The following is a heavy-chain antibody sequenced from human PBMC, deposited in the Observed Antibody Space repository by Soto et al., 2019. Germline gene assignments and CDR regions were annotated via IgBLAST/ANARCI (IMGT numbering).Heavy chain of an antibody. CDR3: AKWEDDFWIGYSDS. Sequence: EVQLVESGGGLVQPGGSLRLSCTASGFNFSRFWTHWVRQVPGRGLVWVAHINSDGSRTSYADSVKGRFTISRDNAKNTLYLQMNSLRVEDTAVYYCAKWEDDFWIGYSDSWGQGTLVTVSS. D-gene: IGHD3-3*01. J-gene: IGHJ4*02. CDR2: INSDGSRT. V-gene: IGHV3-74*01. CDR1: GFNFSRFW.